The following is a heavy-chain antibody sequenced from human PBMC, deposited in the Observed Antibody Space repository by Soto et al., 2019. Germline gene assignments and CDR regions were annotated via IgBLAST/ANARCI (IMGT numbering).Heavy chain of an antibody. CDR2: ISAPSTYT. CDR3: VRDFSRIVGATADAFDL. V-gene: IGHV3-21*01. Sequence: PGGSLRLSCAALGITFSTYCMNWVRQAPGKGLEWVSSISAPSTYTYYADSLKARFSVSRDNAKNSLYLQINSLRAEDTAMYYCVRDFSRIVGATADAFDLWGQGTMVTV. J-gene: IGHJ3*01. D-gene: IGHD1-26*01. CDR1: GITFSTYC.